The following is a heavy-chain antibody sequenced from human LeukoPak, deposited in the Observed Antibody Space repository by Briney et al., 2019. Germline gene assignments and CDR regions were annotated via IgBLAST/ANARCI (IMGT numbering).Heavy chain of an antibody. CDR2: IDRTGSYI. D-gene: IGHD2-2*01. CDR3: ARRYCSSTNCYAFDY. V-gene: IGHV3-21*01. J-gene: IGHJ4*02. CDR1: GFSFSIYS. Sequence: GGSLRLSCAASGFSFSIYSMTWVRQAPGKGLEWVSSIDRTGSYIYYADSVKGRHTISRDNAKNSVYLQMNSLRAEDTAVYYCARRYCSSTNCYAFDYWGQGTLATVSS.